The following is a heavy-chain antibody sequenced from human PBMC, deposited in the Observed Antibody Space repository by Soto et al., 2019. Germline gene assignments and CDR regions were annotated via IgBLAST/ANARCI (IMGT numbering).Heavy chain of an antibody. V-gene: IGHV1-46*01. CDR1: GYTFTRYN. CDR3: ARVRGGGSEYFFDY. Sequence: RASVKVSCKASGYTFTRYNVHWVRQAPGQGLEWMAIINPSGGTTYYAQKFEGRVTLTTDTSTSTVYMELSSLRSDDTAVYYCARVRGGGSEYFFDYWGQGTLVTVSS. J-gene: IGHJ4*02. CDR2: INPSGGTT. D-gene: IGHD2-15*01.